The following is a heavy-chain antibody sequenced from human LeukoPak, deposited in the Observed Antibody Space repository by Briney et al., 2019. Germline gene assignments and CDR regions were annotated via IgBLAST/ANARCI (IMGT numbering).Heavy chain of an antibody. CDR1: GGSISSYY. D-gene: IGHD6-19*01. J-gene: IGHJ4*02. Sequence: SETLSLTCTVSGGSISSYYWSWIRQPPGKGLEWIGYIYYSGSTNYNPSLKSRVIISVDTSKNQFSLKLSSVTAADTAVYYCASIAVAGFAFDYWGQGTLVTVSS. V-gene: IGHV4-59*12. CDR2: IYYSGST. CDR3: ASIAVAGFAFDY.